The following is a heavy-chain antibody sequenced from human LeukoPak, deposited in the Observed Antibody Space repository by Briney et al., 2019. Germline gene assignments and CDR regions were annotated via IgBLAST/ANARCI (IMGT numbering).Heavy chain of an antibody. Sequence: SQTLSLTCTVSGGSISSGGYYWSWIRQQPGRGLEWIEYIYYSGSTYYNPSGKSRVTISVDTSKNQFSLKLSSVTAADTAVYYCARCGFGELLCSWFDPWGQGTLVTVSS. J-gene: IGHJ5*02. CDR2: IYYSGST. CDR1: GGSISSGGYY. CDR3: ARCGFGELLCSWFDP. D-gene: IGHD3-10*01. V-gene: IGHV4-31*03.